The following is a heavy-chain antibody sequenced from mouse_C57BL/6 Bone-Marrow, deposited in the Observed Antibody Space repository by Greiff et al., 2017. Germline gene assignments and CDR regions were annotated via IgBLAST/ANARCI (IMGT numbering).Heavy chain of an antibody. J-gene: IGHJ2*01. CDR1: GYTFTGYW. CDR2: ILPGSGST. D-gene: IGHD1-1*01. CDR3: ARDSHYYGSSYDYFDY. V-gene: IGHV1-9*01. Sequence: QVQLQQSGAELMKPGASVKLSCKATGYTFTGYWIEWVKQRPGHGLEWIGEILPGSGSTNYNEKFKGKATFTADTSSNTAYMQLSSLTTEDSAIYDCARDSHYYGSSYDYFDYGGQGTTLTVSS.